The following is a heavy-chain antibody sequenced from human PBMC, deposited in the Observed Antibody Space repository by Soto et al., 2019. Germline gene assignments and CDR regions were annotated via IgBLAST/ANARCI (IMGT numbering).Heavy chain of an antibody. J-gene: IGHJ5*02. V-gene: IGHV4-59*08. D-gene: IGHD3-3*01. Sequence: SSETLSLTCTVSGGSISSYYWSWIRQPPGKGLEWIGYIYYSGSTNYNPSLKSRVTISVDTSKNQFSLKLSSVTAADTAVYYCARLGADYDFWSGYYLPNWFDPWGQGTLVTVSS. CDR1: GGSISSYY. CDR2: IYYSGST. CDR3: ARLGADYDFWSGYYLPNWFDP.